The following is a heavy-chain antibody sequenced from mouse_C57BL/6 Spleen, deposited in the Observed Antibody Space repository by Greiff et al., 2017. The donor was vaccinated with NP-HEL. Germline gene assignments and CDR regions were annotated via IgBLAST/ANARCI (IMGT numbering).Heavy chain of an antibody. CDR1: GYTFTDYN. CDR2: INPNNGGT. J-gene: IGHJ3*01. V-gene: IGHV1-22*01. D-gene: IGHD1-1*01. Sequence: VQLQQSGPELVKPGASVKMSCKASGYTFTDYNMHWVKQSHGKSLEWIGYINPNNGGTSYNQKFKGKATLTVNKYSSTAYMELRSLTSEDSAVYYCARSTTVVPFAYWGQGTLVTVSA. CDR3: ARSTTVVPFAY.